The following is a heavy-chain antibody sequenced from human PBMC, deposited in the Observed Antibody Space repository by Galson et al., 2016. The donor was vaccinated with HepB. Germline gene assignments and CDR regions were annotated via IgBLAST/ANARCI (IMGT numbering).Heavy chain of an antibody. J-gene: IGHJ4*02. D-gene: IGHD5-18*01. Sequence: SLRLSCAASGFTFSSYPMHWVRQAPGKGLEWVAVISYDGSIEYYTDSVKGRFTISRDNAKNSLYLQMNSLRAEDTAVYYCCVDTAMDYVFDYWGQGTLVTASS. CDR2: ISYDGSIE. CDR3: CVDTAMDYVFDY. V-gene: IGHV3-30*04. CDR1: GFTFSSYP.